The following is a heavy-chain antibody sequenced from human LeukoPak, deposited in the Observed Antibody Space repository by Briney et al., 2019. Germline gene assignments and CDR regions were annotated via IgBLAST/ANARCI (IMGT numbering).Heavy chain of an antibody. J-gene: IGHJ3*02. D-gene: IGHD3-10*01. CDR2: ISAYNGNT. Sequence: ASVKVSCKTSGYTFTSYGISWVRQAPGQGLEWMGWISAYNGNTNYAQKLQGRVTMTTDTSTSTAYMELRSLRSDDTVVYYCAREMARWFGEFLARPRRSAFDIWGQGTMVTVSS. CDR1: GYTFTSYG. CDR3: AREMARWFGEFLARPRRSAFDI. V-gene: IGHV1-18*01.